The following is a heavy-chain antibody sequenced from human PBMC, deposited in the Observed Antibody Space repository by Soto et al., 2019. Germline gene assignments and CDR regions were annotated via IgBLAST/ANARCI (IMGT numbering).Heavy chain of an antibody. CDR3: ARGLAAAGADAFDI. CDR2: TYYRSKWYN. V-gene: IGHV6-1*01. J-gene: IGHJ3*02. D-gene: IGHD6-13*01. CDR1: GDSVSSNSAA. Sequence: PSQTLSLTCAISGDSVSSNSAAWNWTRQSPSRGLEWLGRTYYRSKWYNDYAVSVKSRITINPDTSKNQFSLQLNSVTPEDTAVYYCARGLAAAGADAFDIWGQGTMVTVSS.